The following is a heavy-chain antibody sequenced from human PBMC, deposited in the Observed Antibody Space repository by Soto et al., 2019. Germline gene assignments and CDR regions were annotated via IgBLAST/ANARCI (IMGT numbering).Heavy chain of an antibody. J-gene: IGHJ4*02. CDR3: AKGRLRYYDSSGYFVY. D-gene: IGHD3-22*01. CDR1: GFTFSNAW. V-gene: IGHV3-15*01. Sequence: PGGSLRLSCAASGFTFSNAWMSWVRQAPGKGLEWVGRIKSKTDGGTTDYAAPVKGRFTISRDNSKNTLYLQMNSLRAEDTAVYYCAKGRLRYYDSSGYFVYWGQGTLVTVSS. CDR2: IKSKTDGGTT.